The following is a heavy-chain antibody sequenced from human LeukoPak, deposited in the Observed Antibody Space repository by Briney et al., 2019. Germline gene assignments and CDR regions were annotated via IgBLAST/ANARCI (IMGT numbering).Heavy chain of an antibody. V-gene: IGHV3-48*02. J-gene: IGHJ6*02. D-gene: IGHD6-13*01. Sequence: GGSLRLSCAASGFTFSSYSMNWVRQAPGKGLEWVSYISSSSSTIYYADSVKGRFTISRDNAKNSLYLQMNSLRDEDTAVYYCAREGSSNWQYYYYGMDVWGQGTTVTVSS. CDR1: GFTFSSYS. CDR2: ISSSSSTI. CDR3: AREGSSNWQYYYYGMDV.